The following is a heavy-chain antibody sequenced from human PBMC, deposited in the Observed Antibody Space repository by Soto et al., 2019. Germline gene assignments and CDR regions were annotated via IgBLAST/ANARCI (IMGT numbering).Heavy chain of an antibody. CDR2: ISSNGGST. D-gene: IGHD2-2*02. J-gene: IGHJ4*02. CDR1: GFTFSSYA. CDR3: VKDMGYCSSTSCYRYFDF. Sequence: SLRLSCSASGFTFSSYAMHWVRQAPGKGLEYVSAISSNGGSTDYADSVKGRFTISRDNSKNTLYLQMSSLRAEDTAVFYCVKDMGYCSSTSCYRYFDFWGQGTLVTVSS. V-gene: IGHV3-64D*08.